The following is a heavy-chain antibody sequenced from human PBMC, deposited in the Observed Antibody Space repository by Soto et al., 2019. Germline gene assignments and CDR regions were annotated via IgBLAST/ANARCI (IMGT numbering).Heavy chain of an antibody. J-gene: IGHJ3*02. CDR2: INPNSGGT. CDR1: GYTFTGYY. CDR3: ARAQYYDILTGYQDAFDI. V-gene: IGHV1-2*04. D-gene: IGHD3-9*01. Sequence: PVKVSFQASGYTFTGYYMHWVRQAPGQGLEWMGWINPNSGGTNYAQKFQGWVTMTRDTSISTAYMELSRLRSDDTAVYYCARAQYYDILTGYQDAFDIWGQGTMVTVSS.